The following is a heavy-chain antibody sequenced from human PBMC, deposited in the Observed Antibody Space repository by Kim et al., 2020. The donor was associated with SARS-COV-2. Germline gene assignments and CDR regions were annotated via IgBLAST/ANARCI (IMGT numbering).Heavy chain of an antibody. CDR3: ATVTTVPPHDAFDI. CDR1: GFTVSSNY. CDR2: IYSGGST. J-gene: IGHJ3*02. V-gene: IGHV3-53*04. D-gene: IGHD4-17*01. Sequence: GGSLRLSCAASGFTVSSNYMSWVRQAPGKGLEWVSVIYSGGSTYYADSVKGRFTISRHNSKNTLYLQMNSLGAEDTAVYYCATVTTVPPHDAFDIWGQGTMVTDST.